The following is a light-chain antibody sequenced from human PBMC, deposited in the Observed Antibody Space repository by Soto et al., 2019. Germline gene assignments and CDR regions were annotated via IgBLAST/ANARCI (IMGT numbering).Light chain of an antibody. Sequence: EIVLTQSPGTLSLSPGERATLSCRASQSVSSSYLAWYQQKPGQAPRLLIYGASSRATGIPDRFSGSGSGTDFTLTISRLEPEDVAVYYCQPYGSSPATFGQGTRLEIK. CDR3: QPYGSSPAT. CDR2: GAS. V-gene: IGKV3-20*01. J-gene: IGKJ5*01. CDR1: QSVSSSY.